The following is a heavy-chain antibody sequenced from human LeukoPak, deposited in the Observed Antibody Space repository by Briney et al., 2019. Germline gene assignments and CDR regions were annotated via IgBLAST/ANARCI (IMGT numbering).Heavy chain of an antibody. CDR2: ISGYNGNR. D-gene: IGHD6-19*01. V-gene: IGHV1-18*01. CDR3: ARDEVYTSGWLRDY. Sequence: ASVKVSCKASGYSFNSYGISWVRQAPGQGLEWMGWISGYNGNRNYAQKLQGRVTMTTDTSTSTAYMELRSLRSDDTAVYYCARDEVYTSGWLRDYWGQGTLVTVSS. CDR1: GYSFNSYG. J-gene: IGHJ4*02.